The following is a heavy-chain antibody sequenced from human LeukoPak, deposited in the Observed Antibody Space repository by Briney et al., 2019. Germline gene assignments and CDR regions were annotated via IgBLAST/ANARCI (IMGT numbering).Heavy chain of an antibody. CDR3: ARGGVEMATRDFDY. V-gene: IGHV4-38-2*02. Sequence: SETLSLTCTVSGYSISSGYYWGWIRQPPGKGLEWIGSIYHSGSTYYNPSLKSRVTISVDTSKNQFSLKLSSVTAADTAVYYCARGGVEMATRDFDYRGQGTLVTVSS. CDR2: IYHSGST. J-gene: IGHJ4*02. D-gene: IGHD5-24*01. CDR1: GYSISSGYY.